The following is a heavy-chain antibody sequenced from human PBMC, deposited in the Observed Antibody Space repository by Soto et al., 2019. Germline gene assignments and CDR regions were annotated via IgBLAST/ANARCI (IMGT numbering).Heavy chain of an antibody. CDR2: INTGNGNT. CDR1: GYAFTSYL. D-gene: IGHD5-12*01. CDR3: ASGNCGYICYHDY. V-gene: IGHV1-3*04. J-gene: IGHJ4*02. Sequence: ASVKVSCKPSGYAFTSYLLYWVRQAPGQRLEWMEWINTGNGNTKYSQKFQGRVTITRDTSASTAYMDLSSLTSEDTAVYYCASGNCGYICYHDYWGQGTLVTVSS.